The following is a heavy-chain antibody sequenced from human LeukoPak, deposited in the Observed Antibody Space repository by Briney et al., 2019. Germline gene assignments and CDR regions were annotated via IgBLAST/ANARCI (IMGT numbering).Heavy chain of an antibody. J-gene: IGHJ4*02. D-gene: IGHD2-15*01. CDR2: ISYDGSNK. V-gene: IGHV3-30*07. Sequence: GGSLRLSCAASGFTFSSYAMHWVRQAPGKGLEWVAVISYDGSNKYYADSVKGRFTISRDNAKNSLYLQMNSLRAEDTAVYYCASPSCTSGGRDYFDYWGQGTLVTVSS. CDR1: GFTFSSYA. CDR3: ASPSCTSGGRDYFDY.